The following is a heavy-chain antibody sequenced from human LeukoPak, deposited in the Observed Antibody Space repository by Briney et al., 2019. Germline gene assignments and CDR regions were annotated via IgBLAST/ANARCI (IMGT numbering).Heavy chain of an antibody. Sequence: LSLTCTVSGGSISSGDYYWSWIRQAPGKGLEWVSVIYSGGSTYYADSVKGRFTISRDNSKNTLYLQMNSLRAEDTAVYYCARAPYSSGWYGEEYYYYYGMDVWGQGTTVTVSS. V-gene: IGHV3-66*01. D-gene: IGHD6-19*01. CDR1: GGSISSGDYY. J-gene: IGHJ6*02. CDR3: ARAPYSSGWYGEEYYYYYGMDV. CDR2: IYSGGST.